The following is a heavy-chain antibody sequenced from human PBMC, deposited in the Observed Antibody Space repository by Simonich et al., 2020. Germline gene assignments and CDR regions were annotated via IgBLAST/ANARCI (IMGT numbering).Heavy chain of an antibody. CDR2: IYYRGST. Sequence: QLQLQESGPGLVKPSETLSLTCTVSGGSISSSSYYWGWIRQPPGKGLEWIGSIYYRGSTYYNPSLKSRVTISVDTSKNQFSLKLSSVTAADTAVYYCARRGYCSSTSCYDAFDIWGQGTMVTVSS. CDR1: GGSISSSSYY. CDR3: ARRGYCSSTSCYDAFDI. J-gene: IGHJ3*02. D-gene: IGHD2-2*01. V-gene: IGHV4-39*01.